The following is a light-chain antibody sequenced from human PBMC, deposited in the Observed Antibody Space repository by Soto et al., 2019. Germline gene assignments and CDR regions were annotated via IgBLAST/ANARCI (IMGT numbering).Light chain of an antibody. V-gene: IGKV3-20*01. J-gene: IGKJ1*01. CDR1: QSISGSY. CDR3: QQYGRT. CDR2: GAS. Sequence: EIVLTQSPGTLSLSLGERATLSCRASQSISGSYLAWYQQKPGQAPRLLIYGASSRATGIPDRFSGSGSGTDFTLTISRLEPEDFAVYYCQQYGRTFGQGTKVEIK.